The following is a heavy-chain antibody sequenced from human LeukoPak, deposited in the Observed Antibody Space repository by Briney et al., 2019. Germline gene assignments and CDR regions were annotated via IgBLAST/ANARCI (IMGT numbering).Heavy chain of an antibody. CDR3: ARAPGGYCSSTSCYVWFDP. CDR1: GFTFSSYS. CDR2: ISSSSSYI. Sequence: KPGGSLRLSCAASGFTFSSYSMNWVRQAPGKGLEWVSSISSSSSYIYYADSVKGPFTISRDNAKNSLYLQMNSLRAEDTAVYYCARAPGGYCSSTSCYVWFDPWGQGTLVTVSS. D-gene: IGHD2-2*01. V-gene: IGHV3-21*01. J-gene: IGHJ5*02.